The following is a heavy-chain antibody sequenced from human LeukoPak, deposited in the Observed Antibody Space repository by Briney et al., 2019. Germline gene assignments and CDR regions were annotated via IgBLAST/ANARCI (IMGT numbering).Heavy chain of an antibody. Sequence: GGSLRLSCAASGFTFSSYAMHWVRQAPGKGLEYVSGNSCNGGSTYYANSVKGRFTISRDNSKNTLYLQMGSLRAEDMAVHYCARGQVGAINDAFDIWGQGTMVTVSS. J-gene: IGHJ3*02. V-gene: IGHV3-64*01. CDR3: ARGQVGAINDAFDI. CDR2: NSCNGGST. D-gene: IGHD1-26*01. CDR1: GFTFSSYA.